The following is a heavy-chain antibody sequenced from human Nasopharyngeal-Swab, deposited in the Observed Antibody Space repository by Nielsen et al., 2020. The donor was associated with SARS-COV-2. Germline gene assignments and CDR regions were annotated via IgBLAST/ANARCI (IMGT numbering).Heavy chain of an antibody. CDR3: ARDRSSSDF. V-gene: IGHV1-18*01. J-gene: IGHJ4*02. Sequence: ASVKVSCKASGYTFRNYGLSWVRQAPGQGLEWMGWIIPYNGNPGYAQRFQGRVTITTDTSTSTAYMELRDLTSDDTAVYYCARDRSSSDFWGQGTLVTVSS. CDR2: IIPYNGNP. CDR1: GYTFRNYG.